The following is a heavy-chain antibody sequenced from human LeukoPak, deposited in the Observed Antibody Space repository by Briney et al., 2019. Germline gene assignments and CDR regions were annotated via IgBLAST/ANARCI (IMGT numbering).Heavy chain of an antibody. J-gene: IGHJ4*02. V-gene: IGHV1-46*01. D-gene: IGHD2-15*01. CDR3: ARALVSSGGY. CDR1: GYTFTSYY. Sequence: ASVKVSCKASGYTFTSYYMHWVRQAPGQGLEWMGIINPSGGSTSYAQKFQGRVTITRDTSASTAYMELSSLRSEDTAVYYCARALVSSGGYWGQGTLVTVSS. CDR2: INPSGGST.